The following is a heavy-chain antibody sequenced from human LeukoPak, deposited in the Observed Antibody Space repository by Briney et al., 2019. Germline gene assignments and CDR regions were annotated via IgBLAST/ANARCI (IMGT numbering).Heavy chain of an antibody. CDR3: ARGITTDLRFGSGSYKRWFDP. CDR2: INHSGST. J-gene: IGHJ5*02. Sequence: SETLSLTCTLSGGSISTYYWSWIHQPPGKGLEWIGEINHSGSTNYNPSLKSRVTISVDTSKNQFSLKLSSVTAADTAVYYCARGITTDLRFGSGSYKRWFDPWGQGTLVTVSS. D-gene: IGHD3-10*01. V-gene: IGHV4-34*01. CDR1: GGSISTYY.